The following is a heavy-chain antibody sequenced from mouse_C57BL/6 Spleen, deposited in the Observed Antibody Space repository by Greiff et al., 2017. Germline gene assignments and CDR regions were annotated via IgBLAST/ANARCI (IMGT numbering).Heavy chain of an antibody. D-gene: IGHD1-1*02. CDR1: GYTFTSYW. J-gene: IGHJ2*01. Sequence: QVQLKQPGAELVRPGSSVKLSCKASGYTFTSYWLDWVKQRPGQGLEWIGNIYPSDSETHYNQKFKDKATLTVDKSSSTAYMQISSLTSEDSAVYYCARGGWCLDYWGQGTTLTVAS. CDR3: ARGGWCLDY. CDR2: IYPSDSET. V-gene: IGHV1-61*01.